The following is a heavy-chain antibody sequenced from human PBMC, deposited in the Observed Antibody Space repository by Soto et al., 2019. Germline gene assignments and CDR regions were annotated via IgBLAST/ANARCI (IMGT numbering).Heavy chain of an antibody. V-gene: IGHV1-46*01. CDR3: ASSPAYGSSWYGIPPDLSHGMDV. D-gene: IGHD6-13*01. Sequence: ASVKVSCKASGYTCTSYYIHWVRQAPGQGLEWMGIINPRGGITTYAQKFQGRLTMTGDTSTSTVYMELSSLTSEDTAMYHCASSPAYGSSWYGIPPDLSHGMDVWGQGTTVTVSS. CDR2: INPRGGIT. CDR1: GYTCTSYY. J-gene: IGHJ6*02.